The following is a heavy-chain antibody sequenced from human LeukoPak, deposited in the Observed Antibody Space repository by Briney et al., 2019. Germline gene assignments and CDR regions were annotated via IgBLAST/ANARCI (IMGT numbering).Heavy chain of an antibody. V-gene: IGHV3-21*01. D-gene: IGHD3-22*01. CDR1: GFTFSSYS. J-gene: IGHJ4*02. CDR2: ISSSSSYI. CDR3: ARDRYYYDSSGYYYDY. Sequence: GGSLRLSCAASGFTFSSYSMNWVRQAPGKGLEWVSSISSSSSYIYYADSVKGRFTISRDNAKNSLYLQMNSLRAEDTAVYYCARDRYYYDSSGYYYDYWGQGTLVTVSS.